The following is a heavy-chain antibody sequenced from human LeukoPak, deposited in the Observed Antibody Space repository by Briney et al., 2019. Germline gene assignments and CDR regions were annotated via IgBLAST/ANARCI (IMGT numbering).Heavy chain of an antibody. D-gene: IGHD3-10*02. Sequence: ASVKVSCKASGYTFTGYYMHWVRQAPGQGLEWMGWISAYNGNTNYAQKLQGRVTMTTDTSTSTAYMELRSLRSDDTAVYYCARDGLAGYYVAFDYWGQGTLVTVSS. CDR1: GYTFTGYY. J-gene: IGHJ4*02. CDR2: ISAYNGNT. V-gene: IGHV1-18*04. CDR3: ARDGLAGYYVAFDY.